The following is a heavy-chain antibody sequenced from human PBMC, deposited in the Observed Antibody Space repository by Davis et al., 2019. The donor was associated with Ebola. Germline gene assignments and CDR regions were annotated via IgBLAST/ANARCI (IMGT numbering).Heavy chain of an antibody. CDR3: ARALGSTFSGFDY. CDR1: GFTFSVFW. CDR2: SRNKPNSHTT. D-gene: IGHD2-8*02. Sequence: PGGSLRLSCATSGFTFSVFWMHWVRQAPGKGLEWVGRSRNKPNSHTTEYAASATGRFTISRDDSKNSLYLQMNSLKTEDTAVYYCARALGSTFSGFDYWGQGTLVTVSS. J-gene: IGHJ4*02. V-gene: IGHV3-72*01.